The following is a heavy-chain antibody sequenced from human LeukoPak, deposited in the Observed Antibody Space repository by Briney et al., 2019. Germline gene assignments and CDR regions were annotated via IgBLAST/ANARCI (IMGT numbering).Heavy chain of an antibody. V-gene: IGHV4-61*02. D-gene: IGHD2/OR15-2a*01. CDR2: IYSSGST. CDR1: GGSISSGSYY. CDR3: ARDFLPSSYYYYYGMDV. Sequence: SQTLSLTCTVSGGSISSGSYYWSWIRQPAGKGLEWIGRIYSSGSTNYNPSLKSRVTISVDTSENQFSLKLSSVTATDTAVNYCARDFLPSSYYYYYGMDVWGQGATVTVSS. J-gene: IGHJ6*02.